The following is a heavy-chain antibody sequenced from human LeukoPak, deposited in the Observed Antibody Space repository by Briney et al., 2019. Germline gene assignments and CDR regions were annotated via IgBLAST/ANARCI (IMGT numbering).Heavy chain of an antibody. Sequence: GGSLRLSCAASGFTFSSYVMSWVRQAPGKGLEWVSTISGSGGSTYYADSVKGRFTISRDNSKNTLYLQMNSLRAEDTAVYYCAKDKGGSWWGSDYWGQGTLVTVSS. V-gene: IGHV3-23*01. CDR2: ISGSGGST. J-gene: IGHJ4*02. CDR3: AKDKGGSWWGSDY. CDR1: GFTFSSYV. D-gene: IGHD6-13*01.